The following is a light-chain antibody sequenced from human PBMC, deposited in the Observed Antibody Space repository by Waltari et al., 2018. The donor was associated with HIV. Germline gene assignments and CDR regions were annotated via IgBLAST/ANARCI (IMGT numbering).Light chain of an antibody. CDR2: DAS. CDR1: QNIGNS. Sequence: EIVLTQSPATLSLSPGERATLSCRASQNIGNSLAWYQHKPGQAPRRLIYDASNRVTGIPGRFSGSGSGTEFTLAISRLEPEDFAVYYCQQRTNWPLYTFGQGTKLEIK. CDR3: QQRTNWPLYT. J-gene: IGKJ2*01. V-gene: IGKV3-11*01.